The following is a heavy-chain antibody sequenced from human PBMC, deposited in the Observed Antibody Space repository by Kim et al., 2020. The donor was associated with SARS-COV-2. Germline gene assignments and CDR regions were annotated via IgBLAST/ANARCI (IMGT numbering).Heavy chain of an antibody. CDR3: TRDQSQSGPTTFDY. D-gene: IGHD1-1*01. Sequence: GGSLRLSCAASGFTFRDYWMHWVRQVPGKGLVWVSRINIDGGSIIYADSVKGRFTISRDNAKNTRYLQMNSLRAEDTAIYYCTRDQSQSGPTTFDYWGRGTLVAVSS. V-gene: IGHV3-74*01. CDR1: GFTFRDYW. J-gene: IGHJ4*02. CDR2: INIDGGSI.